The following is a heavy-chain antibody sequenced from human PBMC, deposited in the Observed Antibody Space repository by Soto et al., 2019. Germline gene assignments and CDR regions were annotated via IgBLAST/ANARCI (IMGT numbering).Heavy chain of an antibody. V-gene: IGHV3-23*01. CDR2: ISGSGDST. CDR3: ASRGSGSYYDY. CDR1: GFTFSSYA. Sequence: EVQLLESGGGLVQPGGSLRLSCAASGFTFSSYAMSWVRQAPGKGLEWVSVISGSGDSTYYADSVKGRFTISRDNSKNTRYLQMNSLVAEDTAVYYCASRGSGSYYDYWGQGTLLTVSS. J-gene: IGHJ4*02. D-gene: IGHD1-26*01.